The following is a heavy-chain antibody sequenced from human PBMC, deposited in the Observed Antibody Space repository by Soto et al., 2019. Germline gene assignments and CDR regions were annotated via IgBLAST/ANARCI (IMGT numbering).Heavy chain of an antibody. CDR1: GFTFSKYA. D-gene: IGHD3-9*01. CDR3: VRILMVYDILPGYYMAYYIVD. CDR2: INAGNGNI. V-gene: IGHV1-3*01. J-gene: IGHJ4*02. Sequence: ASVKVSCKSSGFTFSKYAMQWVRQALGQRPEWMGWINAGNGNIKYSQKFQSRITITRDTSASTAYMELSSLRSEDTAVYYCVRILMVYDILPGYYMAYYIVDRGQVNLVTVSS.